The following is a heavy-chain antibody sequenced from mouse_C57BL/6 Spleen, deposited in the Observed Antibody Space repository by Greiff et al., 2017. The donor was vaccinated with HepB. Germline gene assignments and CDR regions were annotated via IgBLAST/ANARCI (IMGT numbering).Heavy chain of an antibody. Sequence: VKLMESGPGLVQPSQSLSITCTVSGFSLTSYGVHWVRQPPGKGLEWLGVIWSGGSTDYNAAFISRLSISKDNSKSQVFFKMNSLQADDTAIYYCAKNWGYDYDGNWYFDVWGTGTTVTVSS. CDR2: IWSGGST. J-gene: IGHJ1*03. CDR3: AKNWGYDYDGNWYFDV. D-gene: IGHD2-4*01. CDR1: GFSLTSYG. V-gene: IGHV2-4*01.